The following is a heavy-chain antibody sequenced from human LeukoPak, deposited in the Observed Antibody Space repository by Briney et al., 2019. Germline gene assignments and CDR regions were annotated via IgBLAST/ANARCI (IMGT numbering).Heavy chain of an antibody. V-gene: IGHV3-13*01. CDR3: TRGAGSSGWDPFDY. CDR1: GFTFSSYD. D-gene: IGHD6-19*01. Sequence: GGSLRLSCAASGFTFSSYDMHWVRHATGKGLEWVSGIGTAGDTYYPGSVKGRFTISREDAKNSLYLQMNSLRAGDTAVYYCTRGAGSSGWDPFDYWGQGTLVTVSS. J-gene: IGHJ4*02. CDR2: IGTAGDT.